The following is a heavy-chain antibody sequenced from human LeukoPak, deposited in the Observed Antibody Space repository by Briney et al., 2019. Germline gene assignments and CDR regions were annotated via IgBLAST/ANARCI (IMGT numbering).Heavy chain of an antibody. J-gene: IGHJ3*02. D-gene: IGHD3-9*01. Sequence: GGSLRLSCAASGFTFSDYYMSWIRQAPGKGLEWVSYISSSGSTIYYADSVEGRFTISRDNAKNSLYLQMNSLRAEDTAVYYCARAEDWAKGAFDIWGQGTMVTVSS. CDR3: ARAEDWAKGAFDI. CDR2: ISSSGSTI. CDR1: GFTFSDYY. V-gene: IGHV3-11*01.